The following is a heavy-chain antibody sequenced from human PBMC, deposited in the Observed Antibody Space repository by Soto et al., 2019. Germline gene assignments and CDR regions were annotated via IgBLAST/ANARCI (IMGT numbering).Heavy chain of an antibody. J-gene: IGHJ4*02. CDR1: GFTFSSYG. D-gene: IGHD6-19*01. CDR3: AREGPLGWGGFDY. CDR2: IWYDGSNK. Sequence: GGSLRLSCAASGFTFSSYGMHWVRQAPGKGLEWVAVIWYDGSNKYYADSVKGRFTISRDNSKNTLYLQMNSLRAEDTAVYYCAREGPLGWGGFDYWGQGTLVTVSS. V-gene: IGHV3-33*01.